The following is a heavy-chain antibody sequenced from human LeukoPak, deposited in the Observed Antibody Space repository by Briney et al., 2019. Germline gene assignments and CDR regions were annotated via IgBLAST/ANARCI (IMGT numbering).Heavy chain of an antibody. V-gene: IGHV3-48*03. J-gene: IGHJ6*03. CDR2: ISSSGSTI. Sequence: GGSLRLSCAASGFTFSSYEMNWVRQAPGKGLEWVSYISSSGSTIYYADSVKGRFTISRDNAKNSLYLQMNSLRAEDTAVYYCARRRCSSTSCYFASPLYYMDVWGKGTTVTISS. D-gene: IGHD2-2*01. CDR1: GFTFSSYE. CDR3: ARRRCSSTSCYFASPLYYMDV.